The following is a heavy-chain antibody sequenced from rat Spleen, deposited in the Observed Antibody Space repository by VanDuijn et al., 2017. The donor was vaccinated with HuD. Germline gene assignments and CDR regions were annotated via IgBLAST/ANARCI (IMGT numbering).Heavy chain of an antibody. CDR2: IWSGGST. CDR3: ARVGYSSYIRYFDY. CDR1: GFSLMEYS. V-gene: IGHV2S63*01. D-gene: IGHD1-2*01. J-gene: IGHJ2*01. Sequence: VQLKESGPGLVQPSQTLSLTCTVSGFSLMEYSVHWVRQPSGKGPEWMGVIWSGGSTAHNSLLKSRLSISRDTSKSQVFLKMNSLQTEDTATYYCARVGYSSYIRYFDYWGQGVMVTVSS.